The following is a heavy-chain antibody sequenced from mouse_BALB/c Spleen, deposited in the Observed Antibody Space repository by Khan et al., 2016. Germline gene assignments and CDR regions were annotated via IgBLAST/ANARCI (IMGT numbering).Heavy chain of an antibody. CDR1: GYAFTNYL. CDR3: ARSDGYDVGYAC. J-gene: IGHJ3*01. D-gene: IGHD2-2*01. Sequence: QVQLKESGAELVRPGTSVKVSCKASGYAFTNYLIEWVKQRPGQGLEWIGVINPGSGGSNYNEKFKGKAALTADISSSTAYMQLSSLTSDDSAVYFCARSDGYDVGYACWGQGALVTVSA. CDR2: INPGSGGS. V-gene: IGHV1-54*01.